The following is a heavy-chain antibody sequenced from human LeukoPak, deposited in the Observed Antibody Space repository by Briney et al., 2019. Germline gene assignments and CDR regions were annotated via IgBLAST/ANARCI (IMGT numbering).Heavy chain of an antibody. Sequence: PSETLSLTCTVSGASVSNNNYYWGWIRQSPGKGLEWIASIYYSGSTYYNPSLKSRVTISVDTSKNQHSLKLNSVTAADTAVYYCAPGGYIGYGHAFDIWGQGTMVTVSS. V-gene: IGHV4-39*07. J-gene: IGHJ3*02. CDR2: IYYSGST. CDR1: GASVSNNNYY. CDR3: APGGYIGYGHAFDI. D-gene: IGHD5-12*01.